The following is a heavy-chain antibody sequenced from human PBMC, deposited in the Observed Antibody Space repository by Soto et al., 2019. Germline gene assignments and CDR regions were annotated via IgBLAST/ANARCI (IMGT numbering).Heavy chain of an antibody. Sequence: GASVKVSCKASGYTFTSYYMHWVRQAPGQGLEWMGIINPSGGSTSYAQKFQGRVTMTRDTSTSTVYMELSSLRSEDTAVYYCARDRGLLWFGELRYGMDVWGQGTTVTVSS. CDR1: GYTFTSYY. D-gene: IGHD3-10*01. CDR2: INPSGGST. V-gene: IGHV1-46*01. CDR3: ARDRGLLWFGELRYGMDV. J-gene: IGHJ6*02.